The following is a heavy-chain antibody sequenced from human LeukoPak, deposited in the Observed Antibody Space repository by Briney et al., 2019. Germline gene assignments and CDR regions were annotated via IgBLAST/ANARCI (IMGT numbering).Heavy chain of an antibody. CDR1: GFTFSSYC. CDR3: ARDGWELAFDP. CDR2: IKQDGSEK. D-gene: IGHD1-26*01. J-gene: IGHJ5*02. Sequence: GGSLRFSCAASGFTFSSYCMSWVRQAPGKGLEWVANIKQDGSEKYYVDSVKGRFTISRDNAKNSLYLQMNSLRAEDTAVYYCARDGWELAFDPWGQGTLVTVSS. V-gene: IGHV3-7*01.